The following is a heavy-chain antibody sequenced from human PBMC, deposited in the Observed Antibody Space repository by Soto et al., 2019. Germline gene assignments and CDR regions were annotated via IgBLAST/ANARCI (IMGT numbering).Heavy chain of an antibody. CDR3: ASLSSGWCFDY. CDR1: GFTFSSYW. J-gene: IGHJ4*02. Sequence: GGSLRLSCAASGFTFSSYWMSWVRQAPGKGLEWVANIKQYGSEKYYVDSVKGRFTISRDNAKNSLYLQMNSLRAEDTAVYYCASLSSGWCFDYWGQGTLVTVSS. V-gene: IGHV3-7*01. CDR2: IKQYGSEK. D-gene: IGHD6-19*01.